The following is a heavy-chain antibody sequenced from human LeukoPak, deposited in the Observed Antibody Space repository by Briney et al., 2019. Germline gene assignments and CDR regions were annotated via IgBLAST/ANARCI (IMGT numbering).Heavy chain of an antibody. V-gene: IGHV3-7*03. J-gene: IGHJ4*02. CDR3: ARDPAVAGNIFDY. Sequence: GSLRLSCAASGLTFSSYWMSWVRQAPGKGLEWVANINQDGSEKYYVDSVKGRFIISRDNSKNTLYLQMNSLRAEDTAVYYCARDPAVAGNIFDYWGQGTLVTVSS. D-gene: IGHD6-19*01. CDR1: GLTFSSYW. CDR2: INQDGSEK.